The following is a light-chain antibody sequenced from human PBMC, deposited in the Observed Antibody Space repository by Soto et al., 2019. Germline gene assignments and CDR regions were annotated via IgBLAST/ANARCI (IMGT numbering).Light chain of an antibody. Sequence: ERLMTQSPATLSASPWETATRSCRASQSVSSNLDWYQQKPGQAPRLLIYGASTRATGVPARFSGSGSGTEFTLTISGLQSEDFAVYYCQQYGSSPRTFGQGTKVDIK. CDR1: QSVSSN. J-gene: IGKJ1*01. CDR3: QQYGSSPRT. V-gene: IGKV3-15*01. CDR2: GAS.